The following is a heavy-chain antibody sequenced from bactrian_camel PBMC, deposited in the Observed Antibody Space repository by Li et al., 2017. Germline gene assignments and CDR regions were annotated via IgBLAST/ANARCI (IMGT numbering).Heavy chain of an antibody. D-gene: IGHD2*01. J-gene: IGHJ4*01. V-gene: IGHV3S1*01. Sequence: HVQLVESGGGLVQPGGSLTLSCAASGFTFSNTWVHWVRQAPGKGLEWVSTIYTGDGRTKSADSVKGRFTMSRDNAENIVYLQMNNLKSEDTALYYCAKALGGGDYYTGEYGYWGQGTQVTVS. CDR2: IYTGDGRT. CDR1: GFTFSNTW. CDR3: AKALGGGDYYTGEYGY.